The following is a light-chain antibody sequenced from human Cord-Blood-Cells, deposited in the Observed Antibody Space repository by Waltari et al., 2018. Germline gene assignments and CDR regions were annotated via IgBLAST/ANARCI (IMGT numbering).Light chain of an antibody. J-gene: IGLJ2*01. CDR3: CSYAGSSTFDVV. CDR1: SCDVGSYNL. Sequence: QSALTQSASVYGSPGQSITISCTGTSCDVGSYNLCSWYQQHPGKAPKLMIYEVSKRPSGVSNRFSGSKSGNTASLTISGLQSEDEADYYCCSYAGSSTFDVVFGGGTKLTVL. CDR2: EVS. V-gene: IGLV2-23*02.